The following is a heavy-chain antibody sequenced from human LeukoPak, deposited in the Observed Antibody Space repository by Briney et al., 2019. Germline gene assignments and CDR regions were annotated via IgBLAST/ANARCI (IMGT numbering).Heavy chain of an antibody. CDR2: IYTSGST. CDR1: GGSISSGSYY. D-gene: IGHD2-15*01. J-gene: IGHJ5*02. CDR3: ARDIVVVVAATYNWFDP. Sequence: PSETLSLTRTVSGGSISSGSYYWSWIRQPAGKGLEWIGRIYTSGSTNYNPSLKSRVTISVDTSKNQFSLKLSSVTAADTAVYYCARDIVVVVAATYNWFDPWGQGTLVTVSS. V-gene: IGHV4-61*02.